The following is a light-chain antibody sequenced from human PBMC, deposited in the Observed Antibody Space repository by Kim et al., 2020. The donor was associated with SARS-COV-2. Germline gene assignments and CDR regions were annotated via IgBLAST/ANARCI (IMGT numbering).Light chain of an antibody. J-gene: IGKJ4*01. CDR1: QSLGYW. CDR2: DAS. V-gene: IGKV1-5*01. CDR3: QQYNDYPLT. Sequence: ASVGDRVTITCRASQSLGYWLAWYQQKPGKTPNLLIYDASSLESGVPSRFSGSGSATEFTLTISSLQPDDFATYYCQQYNDYPLTFGGGTKVDIK.